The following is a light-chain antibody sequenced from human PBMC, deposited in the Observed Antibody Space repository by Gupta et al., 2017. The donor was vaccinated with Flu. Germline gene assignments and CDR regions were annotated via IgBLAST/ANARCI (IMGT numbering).Light chain of an antibody. J-gene: IGLJ3*02. CDR1: TSDVGGYNY. Sequence: SALTQPRPVSGSPGQPVTISCTGTTSDVGGYNYVSWYQQHPGKPPKLLIYDVSERPAGVPGLFAATRAGNTASITISGHRGEDEADYYYCSYAGSYTFVFGGGTKLTVL. CDR2: DVS. CDR3: CSYAGSYTFV. V-gene: IGLV2-11*01.